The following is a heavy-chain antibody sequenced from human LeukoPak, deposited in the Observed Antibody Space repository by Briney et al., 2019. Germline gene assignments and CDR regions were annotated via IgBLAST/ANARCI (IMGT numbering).Heavy chain of an antibody. CDR1: GFTVSTTY. V-gene: IGHV3-23*01. J-gene: IGHJ4*02. Sequence: GGSLRLSCAASGFTVSTTYMSWVRQAPGKGLEWVSAISGSGGSTYYADSVKGRFTISRDNSKNTLYLQMNSLRAEDTAVYYCAKLGGRSGIVDYWGQGTLVTVSS. D-gene: IGHD1-26*01. CDR2: ISGSGGST. CDR3: AKLGGRSGIVDY.